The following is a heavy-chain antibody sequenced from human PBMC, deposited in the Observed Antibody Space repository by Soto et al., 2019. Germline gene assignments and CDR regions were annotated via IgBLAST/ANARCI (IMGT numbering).Heavy chain of an antibody. CDR1: GFTFSDYY. Sequence: QVQLVESGGGLVKPGGSLRLSCAASGFTFSDYYMSWFRQAPGKGLEWVSNIRSSGGPIYYAGPVKGRFTISRDNAKNSLFLQMNGLRADATAVYYCARVGPPLDYWGQGTLVTVSS. J-gene: IGHJ4*02. CDR2: IRSSGGPI. V-gene: IGHV3-11*01. CDR3: ARVGPPLDY.